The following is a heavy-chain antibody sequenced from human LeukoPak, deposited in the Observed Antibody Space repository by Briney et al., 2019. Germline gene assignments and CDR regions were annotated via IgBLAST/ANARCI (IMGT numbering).Heavy chain of an antibody. D-gene: IGHD5-18*01. Sequence: SVKVSCKASGGTFSSYAISWVRQAPGQGLEWMGGIIPIFGTANYAQKFQGRVTITAGKSTSTAYMELSSLRSEDTAVYYCARVRKDTAMVFDYWGQGTLVTVSS. CDR1: GGTFSSYA. J-gene: IGHJ4*02. CDR2: IIPIFGTA. CDR3: ARVRKDTAMVFDY. V-gene: IGHV1-69*06.